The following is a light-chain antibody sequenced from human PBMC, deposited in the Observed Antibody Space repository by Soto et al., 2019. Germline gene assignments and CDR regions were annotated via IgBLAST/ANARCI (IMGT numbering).Light chain of an antibody. V-gene: IGKV1-39*01. CDR2: AAS. Sequence: DMQMTQSPSSLYASVGDRVTITCRASQSISSYLNWYQQKPGKAPKLLIYAASSLQSGVPSRFSGSGSGTDFTLTISRLQHEDCATYYCQQSYSTPRTFGQGTKVEIK. CDR3: QQSYSTPRT. CDR1: QSISSY. J-gene: IGKJ1*01.